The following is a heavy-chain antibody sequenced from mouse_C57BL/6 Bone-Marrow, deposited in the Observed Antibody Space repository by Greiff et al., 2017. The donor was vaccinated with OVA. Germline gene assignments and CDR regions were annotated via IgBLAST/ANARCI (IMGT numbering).Heavy chain of an antibody. CDR3: ARRMDYGSSYDWYFDV. CDR1: GYAFSSSL. D-gene: IGHD1-1*01. Sequence: VQLQQSGPELVKPGASVKISCKASGYAFSSSLMNWVKQRPGKGLEWIGRIYPGDGDTNYNGKFKGKATLTADKSSSTAYMQLSSLTSEDSAVYFCARRMDYGSSYDWYFDVWGTGTTVAVSS. V-gene: IGHV1-82*01. CDR2: IYPGDGDT. J-gene: IGHJ1*03.